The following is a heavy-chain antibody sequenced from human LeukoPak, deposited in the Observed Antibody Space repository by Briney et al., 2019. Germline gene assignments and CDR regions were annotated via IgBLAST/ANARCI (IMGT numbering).Heavy chain of an antibody. J-gene: IGHJ4*02. CDR2: ISYDGSNK. V-gene: IGHV3-30-3*01. Sequence: PGRSLRLSCEASGFSLSSYAMHWVRQAPGKGLEWVAAISYDGSNKYYADAVKGRFTISRDNSKNTLYLQMNSLRAEDTAVYYCATPPLAGELLQEGPWGQGTLVTVSS. CDR3: ATPPLAGELLQEGP. CDR1: GFSLSSYA. D-gene: IGHD1-26*01.